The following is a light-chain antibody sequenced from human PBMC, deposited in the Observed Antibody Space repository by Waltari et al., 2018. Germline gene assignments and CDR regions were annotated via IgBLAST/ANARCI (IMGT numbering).Light chain of an antibody. V-gene: IGKV3-15*01. CDR1: QSVSSN. Sequence: MTQSPSTLSASVGDRVTTTCRASQSVSSNLAWYQQKPGQAPRLLIYGASTRATGIPARFSGSGSGTEFTLTISSLQSEDFAVYYCQQYNNWPLWTFGQGTKVEIK. CDR3: QQYNNWPLWT. CDR2: GAS. J-gene: IGKJ1*01.